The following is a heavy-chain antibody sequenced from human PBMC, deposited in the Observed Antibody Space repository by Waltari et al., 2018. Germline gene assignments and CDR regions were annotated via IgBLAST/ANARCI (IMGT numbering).Heavy chain of an antibody. Sequence: QLQLQESGPGLVKPSETLSLTCTVSGGSISSSSYYWGWIRQPPGKGLEWIGSIYYSGSTYYNPSLKSRVTISVDTSKNQFSLKLSSVTAADTAVYYCARQGITMVRGVRGNWFDPWGQGTLVTVSS. CDR2: IYYSGST. D-gene: IGHD3-10*01. V-gene: IGHV4-39*01. CDR3: ARQGITMVRGVRGNWFDP. J-gene: IGHJ5*02. CDR1: GGSISSSSYY.